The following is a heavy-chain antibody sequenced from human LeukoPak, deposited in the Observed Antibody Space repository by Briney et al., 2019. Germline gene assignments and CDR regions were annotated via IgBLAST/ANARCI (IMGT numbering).Heavy chain of an antibody. CDR2: IWYDGSNK. D-gene: IGHD3-3*01. Sequence: HPGRSLRLSCAASGFTYISYGMHWVRQAPGKGLEWVAVIWYDGSNKYYADSVKGRFTISRDNSKNTLYLQMNSLRAEDTAVYYCAKIRFLEEGVFDIWGQGTMVTVSS. J-gene: IGHJ3*02. CDR1: GFTYISYG. V-gene: IGHV3-33*06. CDR3: AKIRFLEEGVFDI.